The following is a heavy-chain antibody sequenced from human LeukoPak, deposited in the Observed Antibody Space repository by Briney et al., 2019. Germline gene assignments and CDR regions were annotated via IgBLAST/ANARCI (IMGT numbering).Heavy chain of an antibody. CDR2: IYYSGST. V-gene: IGHV4-30-4*01. J-gene: IGHJ3*02. CDR1: GGSISSGDYY. D-gene: IGHD5-12*01. CDR3: ARAGGQSGYDLGFPHAFDI. Sequence: PSETLSLTCTVSGGSISSGDYYWSWIRQPPGKGLEWIGYIYYSGSTYYNPSLKSRVTISVDTSKNQFSLKLSSVTAADTAVYYCARAGGQSGYDLGFPHAFDIWGQGTMVTVSS.